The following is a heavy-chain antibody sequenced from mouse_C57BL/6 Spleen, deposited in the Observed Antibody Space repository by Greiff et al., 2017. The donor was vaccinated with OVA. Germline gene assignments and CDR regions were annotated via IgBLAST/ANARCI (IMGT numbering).Heavy chain of an antibody. CDR2: IYPGSGST. J-gene: IGHJ3*01. CDR3: AREGPDEHYDGYYEGFAY. Sequence: QVQLQQPGAELVKPGASVKMSCKASGYTFTSYWITWVKQRPGQGLEWIGDIYPGSGSTNYNEKFKSKATLTVDTSSSTAYMQLSSLTSEDSAVYYCAREGPDEHYDGYYEGFAYWGQGTLVTVSA. CDR1: GYTFTSYW. V-gene: IGHV1-55*01. D-gene: IGHD2-3*01.